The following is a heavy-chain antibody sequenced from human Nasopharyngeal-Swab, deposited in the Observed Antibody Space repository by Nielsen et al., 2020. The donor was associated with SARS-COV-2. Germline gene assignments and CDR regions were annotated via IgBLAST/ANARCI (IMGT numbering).Heavy chain of an antibody. V-gene: IGHV3-73*01. D-gene: IGHD2-15*01. CDR1: GFTFSDSA. CDR3: TRCGGGCYSGRDY. CDR2: IRSTGHNSAT. J-gene: IGHJ4*02. Sequence: GESLKISCAASGFTFSDSAIHWVRQASGKGLEWVGRIRSTGHNSATAYAASVKGRFTIFRAVPTNTAFLQMNSLKTEDTAVYYCTRCGGGCYSGRDYWGQGTLVTVSS.